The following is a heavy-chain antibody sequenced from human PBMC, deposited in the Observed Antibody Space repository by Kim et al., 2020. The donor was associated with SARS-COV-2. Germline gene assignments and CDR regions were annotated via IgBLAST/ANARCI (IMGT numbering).Heavy chain of an antibody. CDR1: GYTLTELS. CDR3: ATGVTMVRGVIKGRRGNWFDP. J-gene: IGHJ5*02. CDR2: FDPEDGET. D-gene: IGHD3-10*01. Sequence: ASVKVSCKVSGYTLTELSMHWVRQAPGKGLEWMGGFDPEDGETIYAQKFQGRVTMTEDTSTDTAYMELSSLRSEDTAVYYCATGVTMVRGVIKGRRGNWFDPWGQGTLVTVSS. V-gene: IGHV1-24*01.